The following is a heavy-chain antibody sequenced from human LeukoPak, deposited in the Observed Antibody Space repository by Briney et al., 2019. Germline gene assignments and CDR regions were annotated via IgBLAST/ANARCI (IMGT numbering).Heavy chain of an antibody. D-gene: IGHD4-17*01. CDR2: IRTDGLET. CDR1: GLTFNNYW. Sequence: GGSLRLSCAASGLTFNNYWMHWVRQAPGKGLVWVSRIRTDGLETSYADSVKGRFTVSRDNAKNTLYLQMNSLRAEDTAVYYCARALHPYGDYGGGWFDPWGQGTLVTVSS. CDR3: ARALHPYGDYGGGWFDP. J-gene: IGHJ5*02. V-gene: IGHV3-74*01.